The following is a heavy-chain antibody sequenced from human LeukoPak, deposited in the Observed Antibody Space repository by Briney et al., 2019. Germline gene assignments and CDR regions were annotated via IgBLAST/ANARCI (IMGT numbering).Heavy chain of an antibody. Sequence: SETQSLTCTVSGGSISSYYWSWIRQPAGKGLEWIGRIYTSGSTNYNPSLKSRVTMSVDTSKNQFSLKLSSVTAADTAVYYCARGLKITTLERYYMDVWGKGTTVTVSS. CDR2: IYTSGST. J-gene: IGHJ6*03. V-gene: IGHV4-4*07. D-gene: IGHD4-11*01. CDR1: GGSISSYY. CDR3: ARGLKITTLERYYMDV.